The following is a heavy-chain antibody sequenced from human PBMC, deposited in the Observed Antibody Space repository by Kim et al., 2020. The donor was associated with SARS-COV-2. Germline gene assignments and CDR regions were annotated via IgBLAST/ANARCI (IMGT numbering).Heavy chain of an antibody. D-gene: IGHD3-10*01. J-gene: IGHJ5*02. V-gene: IGHV1-2*02. CDR3: ARDAASTGRWFDP. Sequence: YAQKFQGRVTMTRDTSLSTAYMELSRLRSDDTAVYYCARDAASTGRWFDPWGQGTLVTVSS.